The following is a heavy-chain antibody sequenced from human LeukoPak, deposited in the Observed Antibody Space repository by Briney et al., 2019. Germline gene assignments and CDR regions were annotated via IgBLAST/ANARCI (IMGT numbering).Heavy chain of an antibody. Sequence: SETLSLTCAVYGGSFSGYYWSWIRQPPGKGLEWLGEIDHSGSTNCNPSLKSRVTISVDTSKNQFSLKLTSVTAADTAVYYCARGSREMATIFDYWGQGTLVTVSS. V-gene: IGHV4-34*01. CDR2: IDHSGST. J-gene: IGHJ4*02. CDR3: ARGSREMATIFDY. CDR1: GGSFSGYY. D-gene: IGHD5-24*01.